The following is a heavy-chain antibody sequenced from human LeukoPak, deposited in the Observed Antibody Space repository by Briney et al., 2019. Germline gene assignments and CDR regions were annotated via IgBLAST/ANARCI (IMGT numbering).Heavy chain of an antibody. J-gene: IGHJ5*02. CDR1: GGSFSGYY. V-gene: IGHV4-34*01. D-gene: IGHD3-16*01. Sequence: PSETLSLTCAVYGGSFSGYYWSGIRQPPGKGLEWIGEINHSGSTNYNPALKSRVTISVDTSKNQFSLKLSSVTAADTAVYYCARGGRGGVLVHNWFDPWGQGTLVTVSS. CDR2: INHSGST. CDR3: ARGGRGGVLVHNWFDP.